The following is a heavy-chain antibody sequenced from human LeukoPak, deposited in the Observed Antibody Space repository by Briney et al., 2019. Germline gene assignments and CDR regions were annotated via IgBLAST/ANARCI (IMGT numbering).Heavy chain of an antibody. CDR1: GFTFSSYS. D-gene: IGHD5/OR15-5a*01. J-gene: IGHJ4*02. CDR3: ANPSLPRNSTPLDY. CDR2: ISSSSSYI. Sequence: GGSLRLSCAASGFTFSSYSMNWVRQAPGKGLEWVSSISSSSSYIYYADSVKGRFTISRDNSKNTLYLQMNSLRAEDTAVYYCANPSLPRNSTPLDYWGQGTLVTVSS. V-gene: IGHV3-21*01.